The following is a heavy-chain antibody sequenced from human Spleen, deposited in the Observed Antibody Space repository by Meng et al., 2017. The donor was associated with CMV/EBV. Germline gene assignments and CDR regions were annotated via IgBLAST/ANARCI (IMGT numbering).Heavy chain of an antibody. V-gene: IGHV3-30*04. CDR1: GFRFSTSA. CDR2: ISNDGNRK. CDR3: ARDFAWNFDS. Sequence: LSCMVSGFRFSTSAMHWVRQAPGKGLEWAAVISNDGNRKYYTDSVEGRFTISRDNSKNTLYLQMDSLRADDTATYYCARDFAWNFDSWGQGTLVTVSS. J-gene: IGHJ4*02.